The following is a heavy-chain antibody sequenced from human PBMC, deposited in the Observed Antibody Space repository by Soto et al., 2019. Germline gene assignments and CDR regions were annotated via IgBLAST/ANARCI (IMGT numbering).Heavy chain of an antibody. J-gene: IGHJ5*02. CDR2: IIPMYGPA. CDR1: GGTFSRYA. CDR3: ARVTSMVRGVIDNWFDP. Sequence: QVPLVQSGAEVKKPGSSVTVSCKASGGTFSRYAIHWVRQAPGQGLEWMGGIIPMYGPAKYAQRFQGRVTITADESTTTVYMELTSLTSQATAVYYCARVTSMVRGVIDNWFDPWGHGTLVTVSS. V-gene: IGHV1-69*01. D-gene: IGHD3-10*01.